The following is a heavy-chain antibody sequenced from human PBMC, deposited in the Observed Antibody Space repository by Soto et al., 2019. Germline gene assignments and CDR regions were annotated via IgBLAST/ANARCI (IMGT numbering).Heavy chain of an antibody. Sequence: QVQLVQSGAEVKKPGASVKVSCKASGYTFTSYGISWVRQAPGQGLEWMGWISAYNGNTNYAQKLQGRVTMTTDASTSTAYMELRSLRSDDTAVYYCARGHHLTIFGVVIGRNWFDPWGQGTLVTVSS. CDR2: ISAYNGNT. CDR3: ARGHHLTIFGVVIGRNWFDP. J-gene: IGHJ5*02. CDR1: GYTFTSYG. D-gene: IGHD3-3*01. V-gene: IGHV1-18*04.